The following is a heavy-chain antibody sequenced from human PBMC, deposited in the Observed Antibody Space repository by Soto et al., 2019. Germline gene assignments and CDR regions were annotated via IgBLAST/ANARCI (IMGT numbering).Heavy chain of an antibody. CDR3: ARAEDTPMADYYYGMAV. V-gene: IGHV3-33*01. CDR1: GFTFSSYG. Sequence: QVQLVESGGGVVQPGRSLRLSCAASGFTFSSYGMHWVRQAPGKGLEWVAVIWYDGSNKYYVDSVKGRFTISRDNSKNTLYLQMNSLRAEDTAIYCCARAEDTPMADYYYGMAVWGQGTTVTVSS. CDR2: IWYDGSNK. J-gene: IGHJ6*02. D-gene: IGHD5-18*01.